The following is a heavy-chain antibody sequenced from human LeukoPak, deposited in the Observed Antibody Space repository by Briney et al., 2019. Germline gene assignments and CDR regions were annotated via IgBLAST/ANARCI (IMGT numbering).Heavy chain of an antibody. D-gene: IGHD3-9*01. V-gene: IGHV3-21*01. J-gene: IGHJ4*02. CDR2: ISSTSYYI. CDR3: VTYYDTLTRNYVDY. Sequence: GGSLRLSCAASGFTFSRYSLNWVRQAPGKGLEWVSSISSTSYYIYYVDSVKGRFTISTDNAKNSVYLQMNSLRADDTAVYYCVTYYDTLTRNYVDYWGQGTLVTVSS. CDR1: GFTFSRYS.